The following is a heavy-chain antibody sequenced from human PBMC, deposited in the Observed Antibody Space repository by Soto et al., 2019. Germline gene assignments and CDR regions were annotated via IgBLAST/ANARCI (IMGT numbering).Heavy chain of an antibody. Sequence: SETLSLTCTVSGGSVSSGSYYWSWIRQPPGKGLECVGYIYYSGSTNYNPSLKSRVTISVDTSKNQFSLKLSSVTAADTAVYYCARGSGSYYAYWGQGTLVTVSS. D-gene: IGHD1-26*01. J-gene: IGHJ4*02. V-gene: IGHV4-61*01. CDR1: GGSVSSGSYY. CDR2: IYYSGST. CDR3: ARGSGSYYAY.